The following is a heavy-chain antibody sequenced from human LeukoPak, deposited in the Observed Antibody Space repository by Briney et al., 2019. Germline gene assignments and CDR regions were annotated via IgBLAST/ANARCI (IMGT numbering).Heavy chain of an antibody. CDR1: GSRFTSYW. CDR3: ARHPRFSSSSSWFDP. CDR2: IYPGDSDT. V-gene: IGHV5-51*01. J-gene: IGHJ5*02. Sequence: GGSLQISCKGSGSRFTSYWIGWVRQVPGKGMEWMGMIYPGDSDTTYSPSFQGQVTISADKSITTAYLQWSSLKASDTAMYYCARHPRFSSSSSWFDPWGQGTLVTVSS. D-gene: IGHD6-6*01.